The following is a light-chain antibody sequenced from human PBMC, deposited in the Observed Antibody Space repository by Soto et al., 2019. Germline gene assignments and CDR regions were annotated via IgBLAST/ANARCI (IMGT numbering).Light chain of an antibody. Sequence: EIVLTQSPGTLSLSPGERATLSCRASQNISNYLIWYQQKPGQAPRLLIYGASNRATGIPDRFSGSGSGTDFTLTISRLEPEDFAMYFCQQYVSSPQTFGQGTKVDIK. J-gene: IGKJ1*01. CDR1: QNISNY. CDR3: QQYVSSPQT. V-gene: IGKV3-20*01. CDR2: GAS.